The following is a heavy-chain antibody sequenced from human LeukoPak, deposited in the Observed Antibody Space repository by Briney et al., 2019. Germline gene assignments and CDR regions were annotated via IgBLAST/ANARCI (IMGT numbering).Heavy chain of an antibody. V-gene: IGHV3-48*01. CDR3: ARWDTAMVPY. CDR1: GFTFSSYN. D-gene: IGHD5-18*01. CDR2: ISSRSSTI. J-gene: IGHJ4*02. Sequence: PGGSLRLSCAASGFTFSSYNMNWVRQAPGKGLEWVSYISSRSSTIYYADSVKGRFTISRDNAKNSLYLQMNSLRAEDTAVYYCARWDTAMVPYWGRGTLVTVSS.